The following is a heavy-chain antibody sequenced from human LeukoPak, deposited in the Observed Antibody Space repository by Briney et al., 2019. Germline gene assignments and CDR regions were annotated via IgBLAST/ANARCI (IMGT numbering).Heavy chain of an antibody. J-gene: IGHJ4*02. CDR1: GFTFNRNA. CDR2: IGGSGDKT. Sequence: GGSLRLSCAASGFTFNRNAISWVRQAPGKGLEWVSTIGGSGDKTFYADSVKGRFTISRDNSKKMVHLQMNSLTGDDTALYYCVRRGDASSGWGDHDFWGQGALVTVSS. V-gene: IGHV3-23*01. CDR3: VRRGDASSGWGDHDF. D-gene: IGHD6-19*01.